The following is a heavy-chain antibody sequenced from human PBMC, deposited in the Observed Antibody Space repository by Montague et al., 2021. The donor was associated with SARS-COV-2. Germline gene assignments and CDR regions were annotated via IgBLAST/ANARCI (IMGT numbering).Heavy chain of an antibody. V-gene: IGHV4-39*01. CDR3: ARQPTRYLFAAGGVEGFEX. CDR2: LFYGGTY. D-gene: IGHD6-13*01. J-gene: IGHJ4*02. Sequence: SETLSLTCTVSGASIGTSSYYWAWIRKPPGKGLEWIGSLFYGGTYYYSPSLKRRATISVDTSKNQYSLKLTSLTAADTAVYYCARQPTRYLFAAGGVEGFEXWGQATRVTVSS. CDR1: GASIGTSSYY.